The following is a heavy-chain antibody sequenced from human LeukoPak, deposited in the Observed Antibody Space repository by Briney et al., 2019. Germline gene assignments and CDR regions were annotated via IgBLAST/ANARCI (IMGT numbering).Heavy chain of an antibody. CDR1: GGTFSSYA. CDR2: IIPIFGTA. V-gene: IGHV1-69*13. D-gene: IGHD5-18*01. J-gene: IGHJ5*02. CDR3: ARDLGYSYGSRWFDP. Sequence: SVKVSCKASGGTFSSYAISWVRQAPGQGLEWMGGIIPIFGTANYAQKFQGRVTITADESTSTAYMELSSLRSEDTAVYYCARDLGYSYGSRWFDPWGQGTLVTVSS.